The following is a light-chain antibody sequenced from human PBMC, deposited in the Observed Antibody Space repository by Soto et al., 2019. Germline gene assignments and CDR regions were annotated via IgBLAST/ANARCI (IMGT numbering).Light chain of an antibody. CDR2: GAS. V-gene: IGKV3-20*01. J-gene: IGKJ5*01. CDR3: QQYNNWPRIT. CDR1: QSISSSF. Sequence: SMLTQSPGTLSLSPGERAALSFRASQSISSSFLAWYQHKPGQAPRLLIHGASSRATGIPDRFSGSGSGTEFTLTISSLQSEDFAVYYCQQYNNWPRITFGQGTRLEIK.